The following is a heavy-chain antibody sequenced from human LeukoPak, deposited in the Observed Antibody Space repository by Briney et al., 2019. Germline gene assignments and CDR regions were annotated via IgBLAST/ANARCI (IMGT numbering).Heavy chain of an antibody. CDR3: ARDFLAVAGMTRYYYYYGIDV. Sequence: GGSLRLSCAASGFTFSSYWMSWVRQAPGKGLEWVANIKQDGSEKYYVDSVKGRFTISRDNAKNSLYLQMNSLRAEDTAVYYCARDFLAVAGMTRYYYYYGIDVWGQGTTVTVSS. J-gene: IGHJ6*02. D-gene: IGHD6-19*01. CDR2: IKQDGSEK. V-gene: IGHV3-7*01. CDR1: GFTFSSYW.